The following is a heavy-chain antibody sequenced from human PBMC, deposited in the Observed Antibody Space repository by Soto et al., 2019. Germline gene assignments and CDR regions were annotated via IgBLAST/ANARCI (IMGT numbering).Heavy chain of an antibody. CDR1: GFIFSNSA. V-gene: IGHV3-30*04. D-gene: IGHD3-22*01. Sequence: PGGSLRLSCAASGFIFSNSAMHWVRQAPGKGLEWVASISYDGTNEKYADSVKGRFTISRDNSRSTLYLQMNSLRTEDTAVFYCARERCYYYDSGYCNYFDYWGQGTLVTVSS. CDR3: ARERCYYYDSGYCNYFDY. J-gene: IGHJ4*02. CDR2: ISYDGTNE.